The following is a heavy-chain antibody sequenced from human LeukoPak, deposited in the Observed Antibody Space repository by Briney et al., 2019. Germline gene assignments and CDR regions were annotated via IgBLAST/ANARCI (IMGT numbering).Heavy chain of an antibody. D-gene: IGHD3-10*01. J-gene: IGHJ4*02. Sequence: PGGSLRLSCAASGFTFSSHSMNWVRQAPGKGLEWVSSISSSSSYIYYADSVKGRFTISRDNAKNSLYLQMNSLRAEDTAVYYCARDRARGAIDYWGQGTLVTVSS. CDR3: ARDRARGAIDY. CDR1: GFTFSSHS. CDR2: ISSSSSYI. V-gene: IGHV3-21*01.